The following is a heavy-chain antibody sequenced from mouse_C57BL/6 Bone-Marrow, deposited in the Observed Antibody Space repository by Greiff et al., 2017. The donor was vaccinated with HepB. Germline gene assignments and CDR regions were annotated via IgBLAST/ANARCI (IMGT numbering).Heavy chain of an antibody. J-gene: IGHJ4*01. Sequence: EVKVVESEGGLVQPGSSMKLSCTASGFTFSDYYMAWVRQVPEKGLEWVANINYDGSSTYYLDSLKSRFIISRDNAKNILYLQMSSLKSEDTATYYCARVGNYVHYYAMDYWGQGTSVTVSS. CDR1: GFTFSDYY. D-gene: IGHD2-1*01. CDR3: ARVGNYVHYYAMDY. CDR2: INYDGSST. V-gene: IGHV5-16*01.